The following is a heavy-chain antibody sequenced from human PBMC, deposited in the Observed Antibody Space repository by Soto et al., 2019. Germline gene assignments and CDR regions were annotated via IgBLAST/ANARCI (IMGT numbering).Heavy chain of an antibody. V-gene: IGHV3-53*01. J-gene: IGHJ6*02. CDR1: GFTVGIKY. Sequence: EVHLVESGGGLIQPGGSLRLYCSASGFTVGIKYMNWVRQAPGKGLEWVSLMYSGGGTDYADPVKGRFTMSRDSSKNTVYLQLNSLRAEDKAMYYCTTSPSVGVWGQGTTVTVSS. CDR2: MYSGGGT. D-gene: IGHD6-19*01. CDR3: TTSPSVGV.